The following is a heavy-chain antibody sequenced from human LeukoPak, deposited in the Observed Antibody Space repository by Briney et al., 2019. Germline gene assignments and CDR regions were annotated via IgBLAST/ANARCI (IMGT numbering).Heavy chain of an antibody. CDR3: ARVARSYYDSSGYSP. D-gene: IGHD3-22*01. Sequence: PSETLSLTCTVSGGSISSSSYYWGWIRQPPGKGLEWIGSIYYSGSTNYNPSLKSRVTISVDTSKNQFSLKLSSVTAADTAVYYCARVARSYYDSSGYSPWGQGTLVTVSS. CDR1: GGSISSSSYY. V-gene: IGHV4-39*07. J-gene: IGHJ5*02. CDR2: IYYSGST.